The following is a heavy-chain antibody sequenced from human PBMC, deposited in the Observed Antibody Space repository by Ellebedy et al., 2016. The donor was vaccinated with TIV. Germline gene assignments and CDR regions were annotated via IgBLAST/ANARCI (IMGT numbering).Heavy chain of an antibody. J-gene: IGHJ2*01. Sequence: GGSLRLXXAASGFTFSSYAMHWVRQAPGKGLEWVAVISYDGSNKYYADSVKGRFTISRDNSKNTLYLQMNSLRAEDTAVYYCARPPGSGWSFLYWYFDLWGRGTLVTVSS. CDR1: GFTFSSYA. D-gene: IGHD6-19*01. V-gene: IGHV3-30-3*01. CDR2: ISYDGSNK. CDR3: ARPPGSGWSFLYWYFDL.